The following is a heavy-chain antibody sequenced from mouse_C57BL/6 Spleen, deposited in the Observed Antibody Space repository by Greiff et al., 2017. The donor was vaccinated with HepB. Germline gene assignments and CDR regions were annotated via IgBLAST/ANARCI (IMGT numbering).Heavy chain of an antibody. CDR1: GYTFTSYW. D-gene: IGHD2-1*01. J-gene: IGHJ2*01. V-gene: IGHV1-64*01. Sequence: QVQLKQPGAELVKPGASVKLSCKASGYTFTSYWMHWVKQRPGQGLEWIGMIHPNSGSTNYNEKFKSKATLAVDKSSSTAYMQLSSLTSEDSAVYYCARLRGGNYGGYYFDYWGQGTTLTVSS. CDR3: ARLRGGNYGGYYFDY. CDR2: IHPNSGST.